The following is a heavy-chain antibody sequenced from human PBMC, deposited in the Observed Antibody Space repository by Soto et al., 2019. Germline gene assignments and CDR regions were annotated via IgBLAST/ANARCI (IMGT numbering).Heavy chain of an antibody. CDR2: ISYNGDNT. D-gene: IGHD1-20*01. CDR1: GFTFSSYA. Sequence: EVQVLESGGGWVQPGGSLRLSCAASGFTFSSYAMTCVRQAQGKGLEWVSAISYNGDNTYYADSVKGRFTISRDNSKNTLSLQMNSLRADDTAVYYCAKVVPHITSLILPGDYWGQGTLVTVSS. J-gene: IGHJ4*02. CDR3: AKVVPHITSLILPGDY. V-gene: IGHV3-23*01.